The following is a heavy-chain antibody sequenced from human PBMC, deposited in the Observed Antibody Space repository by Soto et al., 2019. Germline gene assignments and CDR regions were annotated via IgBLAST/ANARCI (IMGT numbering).Heavy chain of an antibody. J-gene: IGHJ6*02. CDR3: ARYCSSTSCFHYYYGMDV. Sequence: GGSLTLTCAASGFTFSSYGMHWVRQAPGKXLEWVGVIWYDGSNKYYADSVKGRFTISRDNSKNTLYLQMNSLRAEDTAVYYCARYCSSTSCFHYYYGMDVWGQGTTVTVSS. V-gene: IGHV3-33*01. D-gene: IGHD2-2*01. CDR1: GFTFSSYG. CDR2: IWYDGSNK.